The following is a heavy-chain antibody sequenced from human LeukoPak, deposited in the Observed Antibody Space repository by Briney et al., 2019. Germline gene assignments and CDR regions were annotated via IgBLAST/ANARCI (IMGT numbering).Heavy chain of an antibody. CDR2: IWYDGSNK. D-gene: IGHD1-1*01. V-gene: IGHV3-33*01. CDR1: GFTFSTYG. CDR3: APERQYYYYYMDV. Sequence: GGSLRLSCAASGFTFSTYGMHRVRQAPGKGLEWVAVIWYDGSNKYYTDSVKGRFTISRDNSKNTLYLQMNSLRAEDTAVYYCAPERQYYYYYMDVWGKGTPVTVSS. J-gene: IGHJ6*03.